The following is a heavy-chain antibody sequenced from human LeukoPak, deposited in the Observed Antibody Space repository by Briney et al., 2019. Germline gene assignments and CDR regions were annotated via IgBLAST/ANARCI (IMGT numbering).Heavy chain of an antibody. V-gene: IGHV4-38-2*02. J-gene: IGHJ4*02. Sequence: SETLSLTCSVSGDSVGSPYYWGRVRQPPGKGLEWIASIFHSGYTYQNPSLKSRVTLSVDTSRNQFSLKLTSVTAAETALYYCARAVTGEPDYFDFWGQGTLVTVSS. D-gene: IGHD4-17*01. CDR2: IFHSGYT. CDR3: ARAVTGEPDYFDF. CDR1: GDSVGSPYY.